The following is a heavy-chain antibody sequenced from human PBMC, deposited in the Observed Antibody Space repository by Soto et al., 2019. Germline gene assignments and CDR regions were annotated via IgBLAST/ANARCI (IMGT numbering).Heavy chain of an antibody. D-gene: IGHD3-3*01. V-gene: IGHV1-8*01. CDR3: ARGGDDFWSGYYRYYYMDV. CDR1: GYTFTSYD. Sequence: QVQLVQSGAEVKKPGASVKVSCKASGYTFTSYDINWVRQATGQGLEWMGWMNPNSGNTGYAQKFQGRVTMTRNTSISTAYMERSSLRSEDTAVYYCARGGDDFWSGYYRYYYMDVWGKGTTVTVSS. CDR2: MNPNSGNT. J-gene: IGHJ6*03.